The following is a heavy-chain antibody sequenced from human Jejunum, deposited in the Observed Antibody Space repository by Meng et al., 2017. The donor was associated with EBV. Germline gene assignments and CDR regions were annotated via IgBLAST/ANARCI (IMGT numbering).Heavy chain of an antibody. CDR1: GGSFGGYF. V-gene: IGHV4-34*01. J-gene: IGHJ4*02. CDR3: ARSGAIIGVQGAPDD. D-gene: IGHD3-3*01. Sequence: QVQLQQWGAGLLKPSXTLSLTCAVSGGSFGGYFWTWIRQAPGKGLEWIGEINQVGSTNYNPSLKSRVTISVDTSNIQFSLKVTSVTAADTAVYYCARSGAIIGVQGAPDDWGQGTLVTVSS. CDR2: INQVGST.